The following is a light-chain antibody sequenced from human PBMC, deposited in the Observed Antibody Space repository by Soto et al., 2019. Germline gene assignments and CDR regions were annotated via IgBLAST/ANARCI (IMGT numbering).Light chain of an antibody. CDR2: AAS. CDR3: QQYYSYPF. V-gene: IGKV1-8*01. CDR1: QGIKSY. Sequence: AIPMTPSPTSFSATTRDRVNITFPASQGIKSYLAWYQQKPGKAPKLLIYAASTLQCGVPSRFSGSGSGTDFTLTISCLQSEDFATYYCQQYYSYPFFGPGTKVDIK. J-gene: IGKJ1*01.